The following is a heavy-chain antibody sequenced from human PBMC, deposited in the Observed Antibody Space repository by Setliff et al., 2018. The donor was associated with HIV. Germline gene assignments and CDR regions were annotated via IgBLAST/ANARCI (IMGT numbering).Heavy chain of an antibody. CDR3: ARDEWGQWMVHWYFDL. CDR2: SYYSGKT. Sequence: SETLSLTCTVSGGSISSSTYYWGWIRQPPGKGLEWIGSSYYSGKTNYNPSLKSRVTISIDTSKNQFSLKLSSVTAADTAVYYCARDEWGQWMVHWYFDLWGRGTVVTVSS. D-gene: IGHD6-19*01. V-gene: IGHV4-39*07. CDR1: GGSISSSTYY. J-gene: IGHJ2*01.